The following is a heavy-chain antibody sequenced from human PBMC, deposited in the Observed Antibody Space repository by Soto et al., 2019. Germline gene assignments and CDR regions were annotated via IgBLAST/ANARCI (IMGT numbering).Heavy chain of an antibody. Sequence: QVQLQESGPGLVKPSQTLSLTCTVSGGSISSGGYYWSWIRQHPGKGLEWIGYIYYSGSTYYNPSLKRRVTISVDTSKNQFSLKLSSVTAADTAVYYCARDASYYYDSSGYSPGGWFDPWGQGTLVTVSS. J-gene: IGHJ5*02. CDR3: ARDASYYYDSSGYSPGGWFDP. V-gene: IGHV4-31*03. CDR2: IYYSGST. CDR1: GGSISSGGYY. D-gene: IGHD3-22*01.